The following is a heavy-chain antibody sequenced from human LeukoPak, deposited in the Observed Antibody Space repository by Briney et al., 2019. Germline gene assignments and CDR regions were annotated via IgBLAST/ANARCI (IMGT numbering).Heavy chain of an antibody. CDR1: GGTFSSFA. Sequence: GASVKVSCKASGGTFSSFAISWVRQAPGQGLEWMGRIIPIFGTANYAQKFQGRVTITTDESTSTAYMELSSLRSEDTAVYYCARSYPEYYYDSSGSTGTFDIWGQGTMVTVSS. V-gene: IGHV1-69*05. CDR3: ARSYPEYYYDSSGSTGTFDI. D-gene: IGHD3-22*01. J-gene: IGHJ3*02. CDR2: IIPIFGTA.